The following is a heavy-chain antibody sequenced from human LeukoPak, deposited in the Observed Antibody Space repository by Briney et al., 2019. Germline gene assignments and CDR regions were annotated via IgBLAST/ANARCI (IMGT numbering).Heavy chain of an antibody. D-gene: IGHD6-19*01. CDR2: IYTSGST. CDR1: GGSISSYY. J-gene: IGHJ3*02. Sequence: SETLSLTCTVAGGSISSYYWSWIRQPAGKGLEWIGRIYTSGSTNYNPSLKSRVTISVDTSKNQFSLKLSSVTAADTAVYYCARYSVEWLVEGAFDIWGQGTMVTVSS. V-gene: IGHV4-4*07. CDR3: ARYSVEWLVEGAFDI.